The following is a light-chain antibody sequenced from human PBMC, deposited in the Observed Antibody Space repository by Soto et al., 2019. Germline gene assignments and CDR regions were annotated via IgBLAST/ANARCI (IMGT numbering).Light chain of an antibody. CDR1: QSVSTN. CDR3: QQGVN. Sequence: EIVMTQSPATLSVSPGERATLSCRASQSVSTNLAWYQQKPGQAPRLLIYAASVRATGIPARFSGSGSGTEFTLTISSLQSEDFAVYYCQQGVNFGQGTRLEIK. CDR2: AAS. J-gene: IGKJ5*01. V-gene: IGKV3-15*01.